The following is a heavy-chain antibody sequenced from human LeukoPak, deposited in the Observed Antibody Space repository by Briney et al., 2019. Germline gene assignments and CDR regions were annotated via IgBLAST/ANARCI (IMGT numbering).Heavy chain of an antibody. V-gene: IGHV3-30*03. Sequence: PGGSLRLSCAASAFTFSIYGMHWVRQAPGKGLEWVAVISYDGSNIYYADSVKGRFTISRDNSKSTLYLQMNSLRAEDTALYYCARDYSNYYWLDYWGQGTLVTVSS. CDR1: AFTFSIYG. J-gene: IGHJ4*02. D-gene: IGHD4-11*01. CDR3: ARDYSNYYWLDY. CDR2: ISYDGSNI.